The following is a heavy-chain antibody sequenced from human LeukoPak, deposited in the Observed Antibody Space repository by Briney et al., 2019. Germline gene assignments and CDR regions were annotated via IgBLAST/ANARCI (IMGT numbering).Heavy chain of an antibody. CDR1: GFTFSSYS. D-gene: IGHD3-9*01. Sequence: PGGSLRLSCAASGFTFSSYSMNWVRQAPGKGLEWVSSIISSGTYIYYAESVKGRFTISRDNARNSLSLRMNSLRAEDTAVYYCARDGDILTGYYFDYWGQGTLVTVSS. CDR3: ARDGDILTGYYFDY. J-gene: IGHJ4*02. V-gene: IGHV3-21*01. CDR2: IISSGTYI.